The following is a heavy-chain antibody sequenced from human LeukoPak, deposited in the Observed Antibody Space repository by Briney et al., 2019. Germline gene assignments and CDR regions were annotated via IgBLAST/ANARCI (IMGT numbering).Heavy chain of an antibody. D-gene: IGHD2-15*01. V-gene: IGHV1-2*02. CDR3: ATVRDIVVGGGPYYFDY. CDR2: TNPHNGDT. CDR1: GYTFIGYY. J-gene: IGHJ4*02. Sequence: VSVKVSCKASGYTFIGYYLHWVRQAPGQGLEWMGWTNPHNGDTNYAQKFQGRVTMTRDTSITTAYMELSRLKSDDTAVYYCATVRDIVVGGGPYYFDYWGQGTLVTVSS.